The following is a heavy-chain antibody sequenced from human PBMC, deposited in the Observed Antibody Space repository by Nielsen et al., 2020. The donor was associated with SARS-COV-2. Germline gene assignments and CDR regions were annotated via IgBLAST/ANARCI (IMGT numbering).Heavy chain of an antibody. J-gene: IGHJ4*02. CDR3: ARDDRGYSYGYPFDY. D-gene: IGHD5-18*01. CDR1: GFTFSSYW. CDR2: ISSSSSYI. Sequence: GESLKISCAASGFTFSSYWMSWVRQAPGKGLEWVSSISSSSSYIYYADSVKGRFTISRDNAKNSLYLQMNSLRAEDTAVYYCARDDRGYSYGYPFDYWGQGTLVPVSS. V-gene: IGHV3-21*01.